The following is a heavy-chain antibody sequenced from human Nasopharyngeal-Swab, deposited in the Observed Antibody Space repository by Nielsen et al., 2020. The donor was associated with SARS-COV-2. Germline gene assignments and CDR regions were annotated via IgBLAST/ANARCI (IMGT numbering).Heavy chain of an antibody. CDR1: GYSFTSYW. CDR2: IYPGDSDT. Sequence: KVSCKGSGYSFTSYWIGWVRQMPGKGLEWMGIIYPGDSDTRYSPSFQGQVTISADKSISTAYLQWSSLKASDTAMYYCARLMGTYYDFWSGYSVDVWGQGTTVTVSS. CDR3: ARLMGTYYDFWSGYSVDV. J-gene: IGHJ6*02. D-gene: IGHD3-3*01. V-gene: IGHV5-51*01.